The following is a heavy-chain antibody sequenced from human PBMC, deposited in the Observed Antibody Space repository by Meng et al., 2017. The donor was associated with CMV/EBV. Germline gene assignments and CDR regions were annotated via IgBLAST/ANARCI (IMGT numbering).Heavy chain of an antibody. J-gene: IGHJ4*02. CDR3: TRSWIDSFTHDFDY. V-gene: IGHV1-2*06. Sequence: VELVQSGSEVKKPGASVKVSCKASGYSFIGHYIHWVRQAPGQGLEWMGRINPNSAGTNYVEKFQGRVTMTRDTSNNIVYMELTRLTSDDTAVYYCTRSWIDSFTHDFDYWGQGTLVTVSS. D-gene: IGHD2-2*03. CDR1: GYSFIGHY. CDR2: INPNSAGT.